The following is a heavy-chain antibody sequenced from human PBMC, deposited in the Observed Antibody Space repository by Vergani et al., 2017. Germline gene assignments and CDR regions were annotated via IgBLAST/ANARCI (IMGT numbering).Heavy chain of an antibody. J-gene: IGHJ3*02. CDR2: IIPIFGTA. CDR1: GGTFSSYA. Sequence: QVQLVQSGAEVKKPGSSVKVSCKASGGTFSSYAISWVRQAPGQGLEWMGGIIPIFGTANYAQKFQGRVTMTRNTSISTAYMELSSLSSEDTAVYYCARELDVPGAFDIWGQGTMVTVSS. CDR3: ARELDVPGAFDI. V-gene: IGHV1-69*06. D-gene: IGHD3-10*02.